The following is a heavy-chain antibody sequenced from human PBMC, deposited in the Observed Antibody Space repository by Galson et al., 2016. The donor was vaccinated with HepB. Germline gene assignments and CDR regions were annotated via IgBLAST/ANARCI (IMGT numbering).Heavy chain of an antibody. V-gene: IGHV1-69*06. CDR2: IITLFGAT. J-gene: IGHJ5*02. D-gene: IGHD3-10*01. CDR1: GGTFSNFA. Sequence: SVKVSCKASGGTFSNFAISWLRQAPGQGLEWMGGIITLFGATNYAHTLQGRVTITADKSTTTVYLELSSLRSEDTGVYYCARGGGITIVRGVMPGWFDPGGQGTLVTVSS. CDR3: ARGGGITIVRGVMPGWFDP.